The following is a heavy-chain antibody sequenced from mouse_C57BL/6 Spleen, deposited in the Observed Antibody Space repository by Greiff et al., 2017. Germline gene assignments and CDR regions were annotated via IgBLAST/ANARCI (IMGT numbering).Heavy chain of an antibody. CDR3: ARSEVVVFDY. CDR2: IYPGDGDT. V-gene: IGHV1-80*01. J-gene: IGHJ2*01. CDR1: GYAFSSYW. D-gene: IGHD1-1*01. Sequence: QVQLKESGAELVKPGASVKISCKASGYAFSSYWMNWVKQRPGKGLEWIGQIYPGDGDTNYNGKFKGKATLTADKSSSTAYMQLSSLTSEDSAVYFCARSEVVVFDYWGQGTTLTVSS.